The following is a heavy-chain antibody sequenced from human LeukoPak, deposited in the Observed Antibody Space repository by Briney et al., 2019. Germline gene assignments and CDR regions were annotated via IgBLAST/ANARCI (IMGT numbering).Heavy chain of an antibody. D-gene: IGHD7-27*01. CDR1: GFTFSSYA. CDR2: ITGTGGST. J-gene: IGHJ3*01. CDR3: EKVGETGDGKKVVFDV. Sequence: GGSLRLSCAASGFTFSSYAMSWVRQAPGKGLEWVSAITGTGGSTYYVASVKGRFTVSRDNSRNTLYLQMSSLRAEDSAMYYCEKVGETGDGKKVVFDVGGKGKRVT. V-gene: IGHV3-23*01.